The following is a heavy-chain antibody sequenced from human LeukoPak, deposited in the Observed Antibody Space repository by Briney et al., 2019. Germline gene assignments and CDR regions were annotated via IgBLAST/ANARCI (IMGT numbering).Heavy chain of an antibody. CDR1: GFTFSSYS. V-gene: IGHV3-21*01. Sequence: GGSLRLSCAAFGFTFSSYSMSWVRQAPGQGLEWISSISSSSSYIYYADSVKGRFTISRDNAKNSLYLQMNSLRAEDTAVYYCARENWFDPWGQGTLVTVSS. J-gene: IGHJ5*02. CDR2: ISSSSSYI. CDR3: ARENWFDP.